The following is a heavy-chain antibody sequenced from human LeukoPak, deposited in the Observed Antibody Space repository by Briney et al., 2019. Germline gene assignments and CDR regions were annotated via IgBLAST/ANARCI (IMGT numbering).Heavy chain of an antibody. CDR2: ISGSGGST. Sequence: GGSLRLSCAASGFTFSSYWMNWARQAPGKGLEWVSAISGSGGSTYYADSVKGRFTISRDNSKNTLYLQMNSLRAEDTAVYYCAKVIYDSSGYYSLYYYGMDVWGQGTTVTVSS. J-gene: IGHJ6*02. CDR1: GFTFSSYW. V-gene: IGHV3-23*01. CDR3: AKVIYDSSGYYSLYYYGMDV. D-gene: IGHD3-22*01.